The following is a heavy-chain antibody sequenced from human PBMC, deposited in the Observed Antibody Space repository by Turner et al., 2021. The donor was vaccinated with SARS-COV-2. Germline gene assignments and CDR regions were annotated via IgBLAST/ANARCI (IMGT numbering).Heavy chain of an antibody. V-gene: IGHV3-21*01. CDR1: GFTFSSFN. CDR2: IRCGSSYI. D-gene: IGHD6-13*01. Sequence: EVQLVESGGGLVKPGGSLRLSCAASGFTFSSFNMNWVRQAPGKGLEWFSAIRCGSSYIYYANAVKSRFTISRDNAKNSLDLQMNSLRAEDTAVYYCARVFPEVAGYSSSWYSYYYGMDVWGQGTTVTVSS. J-gene: IGHJ6*02. CDR3: ARVFPEVAGYSSSWYSYYYGMDV.